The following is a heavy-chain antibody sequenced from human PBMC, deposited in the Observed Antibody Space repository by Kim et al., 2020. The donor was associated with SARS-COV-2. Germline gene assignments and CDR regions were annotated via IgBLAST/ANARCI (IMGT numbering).Heavy chain of an antibody. CDR3: AKDRGIAVAGTPEYFQH. CDR2: ISYDGSNK. CDR1: GFTFSSYG. Sequence: GGSLRLSCAASGFTFSSYGMHWVRQAPGKGLEWVAVISYDGSNKYYADSVKGRFTISRDNSKNTLYLQMNSLRAEDTAVYYCAKDRGIAVAGTPEYFQHWGQGTLVTVSS. D-gene: IGHD6-19*01. V-gene: IGHV3-30*18. J-gene: IGHJ1*01.